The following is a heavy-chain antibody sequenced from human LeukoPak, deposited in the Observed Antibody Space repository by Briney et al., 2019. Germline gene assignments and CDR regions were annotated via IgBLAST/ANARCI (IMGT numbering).Heavy chain of an antibody. Sequence: GGSLRLSCAASGFTFSNYEMNWVRQVPGKGLEGVSYISSGVSTVYYADSVQGRFTISRDNAKNSLDLQMNSLRAEDTAVYYCARGFTFGGVIVSDAFDIWGQGTTVTVPS. CDR3: ARGFTFGGVIVSDAFDI. J-gene: IGHJ3*02. CDR2: ISSGVSTV. D-gene: IGHD3-16*02. V-gene: IGHV3-48*03. CDR1: GFTFSNYE.